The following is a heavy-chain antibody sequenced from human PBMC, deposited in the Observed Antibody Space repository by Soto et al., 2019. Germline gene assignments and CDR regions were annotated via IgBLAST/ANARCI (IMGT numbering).Heavy chain of an antibody. J-gene: IGHJ4*02. CDR2: INADNGNT. CDR3: ASEIDATTATSLDY. V-gene: IGHV1-3*01. D-gene: IGHD4-17*01. CDR1: GYTFSGSV. Sequence: QVQLVQSGAEVKKPGASVKVSCKASGYTFSGSVMHWVRQAPGQGLVWMGWINADNGNTKYSQKFQGRVTMTWDTSASTAYMELSSLRSEDTAIYYCASEIDATTATSLDYWGQGTLVTVSS.